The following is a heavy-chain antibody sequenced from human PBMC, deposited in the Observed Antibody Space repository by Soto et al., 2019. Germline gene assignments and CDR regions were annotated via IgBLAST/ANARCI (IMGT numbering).Heavy chain of an antibody. CDR3: AKDIAASGWYSLDY. J-gene: IGHJ4*02. CDR2: ISWDGGST. CDR1: GFTFDDYT. V-gene: IGHV3-43*01. Sequence: EVQLVESGGVVVQPGGSLRLSCAASGFTFDDYTMHWVRQAPGKGLEWVSLISWDGGSTYYADSVKGRFTISRDNSKNSLYLQMNSLRTEDTALYYCAKDIAASGWYSLDYWGQGTLVTGSS. D-gene: IGHD6-19*01.